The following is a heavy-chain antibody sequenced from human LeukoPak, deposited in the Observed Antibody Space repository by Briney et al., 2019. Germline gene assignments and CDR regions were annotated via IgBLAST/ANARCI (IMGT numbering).Heavy chain of an antibody. CDR3: ARGDYPSYYYGMDV. Sequence: SETLSLTCAVYGGSFSGYYWTWIRQPPGKGLEWIGEIHYSGSTYYNPSLKSRVTISVDTSKNQFSLKLSSVTAADTAVYYCARGDYPSYYYGMDVWGQGTTVTVSS. J-gene: IGHJ6*02. CDR1: GGSFSGYY. V-gene: IGHV4-34*09. D-gene: IGHD4-17*01. CDR2: IHYSGST.